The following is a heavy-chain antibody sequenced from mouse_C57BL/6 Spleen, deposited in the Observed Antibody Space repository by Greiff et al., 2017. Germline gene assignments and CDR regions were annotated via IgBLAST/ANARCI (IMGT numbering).Heavy chain of an antibody. D-gene: IGHD2-1*01. CDR1: GYTFTSYW. V-gene: IGHV1-52*01. Sequence: QVQLQQPGAELVRPGSSVKLSCKASGYTFTSYWMHWVKQRPIQGLEWIGKIDPSNGGTHYNQKFKDKATLTVDKSSSTAYMQLSSLTSEDSAVYYCAKGGNFSFDYWGQGATLTVSS. J-gene: IGHJ2*01. CDR3: AKGGNFSFDY. CDR2: IDPSNGGT.